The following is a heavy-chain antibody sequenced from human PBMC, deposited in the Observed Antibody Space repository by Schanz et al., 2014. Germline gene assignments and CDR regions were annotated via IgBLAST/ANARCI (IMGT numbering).Heavy chain of an antibody. V-gene: IGHV4-31*04. Sequence: QVRLQESGPGLVRPSETLSLTCTVSGASISSRDFYWSWIRQFPGKGLEWIGYISYSGRTYYSPSLKSRLTMSVDTSKNQCSLRLSSVTAADTAIYYCSRGECSSRSRHEVGPPDDWGQGTLVTVSS. D-gene: IGHD2-2*01. CDR3: SRGECSSRSRHEVGPPDD. J-gene: IGHJ4*02. CDR1: GASISSRDFY. CDR2: ISYSGRT.